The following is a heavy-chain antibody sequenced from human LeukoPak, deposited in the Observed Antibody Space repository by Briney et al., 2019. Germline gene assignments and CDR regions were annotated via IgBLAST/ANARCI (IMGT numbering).Heavy chain of an antibody. V-gene: IGHV3-23*01. D-gene: IGHD3-22*01. CDR2: ISGSGGST. J-gene: IGHJ4*02. Sequence: PGGSLRLSCAASGFTFSSYAMSWVRQAPGKGLEWVSAISGSGGSTYYADSVKGRFTISRDNSKNRLYLQMNTLRTEDTAVYYCAKDLNNYDSTGYLDYWGQGTLVTVSS. CDR1: GFTFSSYA. CDR3: AKDLNNYDSTGYLDY.